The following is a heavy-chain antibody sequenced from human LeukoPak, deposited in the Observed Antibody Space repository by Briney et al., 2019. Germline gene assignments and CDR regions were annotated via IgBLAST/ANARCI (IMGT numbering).Heavy chain of an antibody. V-gene: IGHV4-59*02. J-gene: IGHJ5*01. Sequence: SETLSLTSTVSGGSVTSDYWGWIRQSPGTGREWVGYIYYPTTTNYNTSLKSRVTMSLDTSKNHFSLDLTSVAGADTAVYFCATGHSGGWFDSWGQGTLVTVSS. CDR1: GGSVTSDY. CDR2: IYYPTTT. D-gene: IGHD4-23*01. CDR3: ATGHSGGWFDS.